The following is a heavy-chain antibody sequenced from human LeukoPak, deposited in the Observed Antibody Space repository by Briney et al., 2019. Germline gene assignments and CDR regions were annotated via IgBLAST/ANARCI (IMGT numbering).Heavy chain of an antibody. D-gene: IGHD3-22*01. V-gene: IGHV3-48*01. CDR2: ISSSSSTI. Sequence: PGGSLRLSCAASGFTFSSCSMNWVRQAPGKGLEWVSYISSSSSTIYYADSVKGRFTISRDNAKNSLYLQMNSLRAEDTAVYYCAREIYDSSGYYDYWGQGTLVTVSS. J-gene: IGHJ4*02. CDR1: GFTFSSCS. CDR3: AREIYDSSGYYDY.